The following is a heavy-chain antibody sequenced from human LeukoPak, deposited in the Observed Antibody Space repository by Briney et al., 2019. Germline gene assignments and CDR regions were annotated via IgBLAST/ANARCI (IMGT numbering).Heavy chain of an antibody. CDR2: FFNSGST. CDR3: VRRISGYQYYFDY. J-gene: IGHJ4*02. Sequence: SETLSLTCTVSGAAISDSYWSWIRQPPGKGLEWIGYFFNSGSTNYNPSLKSRLIISADSSRSQVFLRLTSVTAADTAMYYCVRRISGYQYYFDYWGQGILVTVSS. CDR1: GAAISDSY. D-gene: IGHD3-22*01. V-gene: IGHV4-4*08.